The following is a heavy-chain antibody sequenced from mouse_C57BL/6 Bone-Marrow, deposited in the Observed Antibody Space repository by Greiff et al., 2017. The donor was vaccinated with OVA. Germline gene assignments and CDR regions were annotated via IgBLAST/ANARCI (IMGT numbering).Heavy chain of an antibody. CDR2: IYPGDGDS. J-gene: IGHJ3*01. CDR1: GYAFSSSW. Sequence: QVQLQQSGPELVKPGASVKISCKASGYAFSSSWMNWVKQRPGKGLEWIGRIYPGDGDSNYNGKFKGQATLTADKSSSTAYMQLSSLTSEDSAVYFCASPYYSPFAYWGQGTLVTVSA. CDR3: ASPYYSPFAY. V-gene: IGHV1-82*01. D-gene: IGHD1-1*01.